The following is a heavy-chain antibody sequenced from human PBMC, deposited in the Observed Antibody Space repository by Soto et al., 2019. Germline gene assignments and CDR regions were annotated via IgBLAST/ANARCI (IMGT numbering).Heavy chain of an antibody. D-gene: IGHD2-2*01. V-gene: IGHV3-30*04. CDR2: VAYDGRSK. CDR1: GFTFSDYA. J-gene: IGHJ6*02. Sequence: QVQLVESGGGVVQPGRSLRLSCVASGFTFSDYAMHWVRQAPGKGLEWVAAVAYDGRSKYYADSVKGRFTISRDNSRTTVYLQMNSLRDEDTAMYYCARDDILVIPGGSYNYGMDVWGHGTTVTVSS. CDR3: ARDDILVIPGGSYNYGMDV.